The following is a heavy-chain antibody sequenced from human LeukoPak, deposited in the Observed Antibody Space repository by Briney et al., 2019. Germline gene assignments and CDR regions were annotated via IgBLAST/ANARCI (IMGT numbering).Heavy chain of an antibody. CDR1: GGTFSSYA. D-gene: IGHD4-17*01. CDR3: AREPTMTGIEYDFDY. V-gene: IGHV1-69*05. CDR2: IIPIFGTA. Sequence: SVKVSCKASGGTFSSYAISWVRQAPGQGLEWMGGIIPIFGTANYTQKFQGRVTITTDESTSTAYLELSSLRSEDTAVYYCAREPTMTGIEYDFDYWGQGTLVTVSS. J-gene: IGHJ4*02.